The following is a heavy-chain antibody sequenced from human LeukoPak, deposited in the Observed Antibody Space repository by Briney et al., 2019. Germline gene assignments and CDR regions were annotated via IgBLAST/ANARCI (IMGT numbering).Heavy chain of an antibody. CDR2: IHFDGNTN. D-gene: IGHD3-10*01. V-gene: IGHV3-30*02. CDR1: GFTFSAYG. J-gene: IGHJ6*03. CDR3: AKGGLDFGGPVYMDV. Sequence: PGGSLRLSCAASGFTFSAYGMHWVRQAPGKGLDWVAVIHFDGNTNFSSDSVKGRLTISTDNPKNALFLQLSGLRVQDTAVYYCAKGGLDFGGPVYMDVWGKGTTVTIS.